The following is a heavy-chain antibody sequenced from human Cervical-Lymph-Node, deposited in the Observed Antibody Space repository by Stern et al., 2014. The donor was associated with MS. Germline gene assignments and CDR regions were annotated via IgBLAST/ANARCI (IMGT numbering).Heavy chain of an antibody. D-gene: IGHD3-10*01. J-gene: IGHJ4*02. V-gene: IGHV1-69*01. Sequence: VQLVESGAEVQKPASSVKVSCRASGGTFSSSDISWVRQAPGQGLAWMGGIIPIIGTANYAQKYQGRVTITADESTSTAYMELSSLRSEDTAIYYCALGGFGHHFEYWGQGTLVTVSS. CDR3: ALGGFGHHFEY. CDR1: GGTFSSSD. CDR2: IIPIIGTA.